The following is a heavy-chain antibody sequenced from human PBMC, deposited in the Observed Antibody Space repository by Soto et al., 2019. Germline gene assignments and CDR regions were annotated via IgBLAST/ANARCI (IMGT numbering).Heavy chain of an antibody. Sequence: KASETLSLTCAVSGASISGSYYYWAWLRQSPGKGPEWIGSVFYTGFTSYNPSLESRVSVSEDTSKSQFSLKLSAVTAADTAVYYCATSQKGYNWNYFDHWGQGXLVTVSS. V-gene: IGHV4-39*01. CDR3: ATSQKGYNWNYFDH. D-gene: IGHD1-20*01. CDR2: VFYTGFT. J-gene: IGHJ4*02. CDR1: GASISGSYYY.